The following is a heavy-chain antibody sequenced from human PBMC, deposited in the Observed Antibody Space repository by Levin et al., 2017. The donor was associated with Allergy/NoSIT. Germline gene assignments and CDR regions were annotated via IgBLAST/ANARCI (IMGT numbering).Heavy chain of an antibody. Sequence: GGSLRLSCTASGFTFGDYAMSWFRQAPGKGLEWVGFIRSKAYGGTTEYAASVKGRFTISRDDSKSIAYLQMNSLKTEDTAVYYCTRDLAARSFVFFGWGVYMDGWGKGTTVTVSS. CDR2: IRSKAYGGTT. J-gene: IGHJ6*03. V-gene: IGHV3-49*03. CDR3: TRDLAARSFVFFGWGVYMDG. CDR1: GFTFGDYA. D-gene: IGHD3-3*01.